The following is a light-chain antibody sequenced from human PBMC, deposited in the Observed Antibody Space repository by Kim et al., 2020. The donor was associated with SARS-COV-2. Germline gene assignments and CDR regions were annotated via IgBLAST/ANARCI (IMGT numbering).Light chain of an antibody. CDR3: SSYTSSSTLV. CDR2: DVS. J-gene: IGLJ2*01. V-gene: IGLV2-14*03. CDR1: SRDVGGYNY. Sequence: QSALTQPASVSGSPGQSITISCTGTSRDVGGYNYVSWYQQHPGKAPKLMIYDVSNRPAGVSNLFSCSKSGNTASLTISVLQAEDEDDYYCSSYTSSSTLVFGGGTQLTVL.